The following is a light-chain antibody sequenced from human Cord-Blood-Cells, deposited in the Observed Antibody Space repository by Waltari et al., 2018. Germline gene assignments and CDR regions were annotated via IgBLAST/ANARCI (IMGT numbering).Light chain of an antibody. V-gene: IGLV2-11*01. J-gene: IGLJ1*01. Sequence: QPALTQPRSVSGSPGQSVTISCTGTSSYVGGYNYVSWYQQHPGQAPKLMIYDVSKRPSGVPDRFSGSKSGNTASLTISGRQAEDEADYYCCSYAGSYTFVFGTGTKVTVL. CDR1: SSYVGGYNY. CDR2: DVS. CDR3: CSYAGSYTFV.